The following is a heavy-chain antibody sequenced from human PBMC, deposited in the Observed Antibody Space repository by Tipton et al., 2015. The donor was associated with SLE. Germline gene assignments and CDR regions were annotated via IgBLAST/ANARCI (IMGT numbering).Heavy chain of an antibody. V-gene: IGHV4-38-2*01. J-gene: IGHJ6*02. CDR3: ATYPTGYYCGLDV. Sequence: TLSLTCAVSGYSISSGYFWGWIRQPPGKGPEWIGAIDHSGTTYYNPSLKSRVHISLDTSKNQFSLGLSSVTAADTAVYYCATYPTGYYCGLDVWGQGTTVAVSS. CDR1: GYSISSGYF. CDR2: IDHSGTT.